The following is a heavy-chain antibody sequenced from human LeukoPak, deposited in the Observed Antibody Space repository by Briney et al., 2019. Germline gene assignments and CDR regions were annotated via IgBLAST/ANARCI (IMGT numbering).Heavy chain of an antibody. CDR2: ISSSSSYI. J-gene: IGHJ6*02. CDR1: GFTFSSYS. V-gene: IGHV3-21*04. D-gene: IGHD2-2*01. CDR3: AKDPYCSSTSCYYYYYYGMDV. Sequence: GGSLRLSCAASGFTFSSYSMNWVRQAPGKGLEWVSSISSSSSYIYYADSVKGRFTISRDNAKNSLYLQMNSLRAEDTAVYYCAKDPYCSSTSCYYYYYYGMDVWGQGTTVTVSS.